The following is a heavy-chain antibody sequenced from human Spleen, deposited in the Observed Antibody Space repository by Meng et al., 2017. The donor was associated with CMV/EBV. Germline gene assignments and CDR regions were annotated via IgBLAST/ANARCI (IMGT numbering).Heavy chain of an antibody. CDR2: ISWDGGST. J-gene: IGHJ6*02. V-gene: IGHV3-43D*03. D-gene: IGHD6-13*01. CDR1: GFTFDDYA. CDR3: AKDHWTTAAGTSWGYYGMDV. Sequence: GESLKISCAASGFTFDDYATHWVRQAPGKGLEWVSLISWDGGSTYYADSVKGRFTISRDNSKNSLYLQMNSLRAEDTALYYCAKDHWTTAAGTSWGYYGMDVWGQGTMVTVSS.